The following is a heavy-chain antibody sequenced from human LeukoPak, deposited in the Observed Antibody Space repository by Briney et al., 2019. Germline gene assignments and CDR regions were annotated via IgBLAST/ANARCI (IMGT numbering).Heavy chain of an antibody. Sequence: GRSLRLSCAASGFTFDDYAMHWVRHAPGKGLEWVSGISWKSGSIAYADSVEGRFTISRDNAKNSLYLQMNSLRAEDTAVYYCAILGIAVAGTGYWGQGTLVTVSS. V-gene: IGHV3-9*01. CDR3: AILGIAVAGTGY. CDR2: ISWKSGSI. J-gene: IGHJ4*02. CDR1: GFTFDDYA. D-gene: IGHD6-19*01.